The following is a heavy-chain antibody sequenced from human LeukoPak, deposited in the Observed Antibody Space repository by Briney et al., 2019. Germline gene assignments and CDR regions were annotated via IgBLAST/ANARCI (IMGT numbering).Heavy chain of an antibody. CDR1: GYTFTGYY. Sequence: ASVKVSCNASGYTFTGYYMHWVRQAPGQGLEWMGWINAGNGNTKYSQEFQGRVTITRDTSASTAYMELSSLRSEDMAVYYCARDLFRHYCDGGVCYEFDYWGQGTLVTVSS. V-gene: IGHV1-3*03. CDR2: INAGNGNT. J-gene: IGHJ4*02. D-gene: IGHD2-8*02. CDR3: ARDLFRHYCDGGVCYEFDY.